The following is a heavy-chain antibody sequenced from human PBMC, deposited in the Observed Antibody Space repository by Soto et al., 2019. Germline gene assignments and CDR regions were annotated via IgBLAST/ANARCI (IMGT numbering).Heavy chain of an antibody. D-gene: IGHD6-13*01. Sequence: QVQLQESGPGLVKPSQTLSLTCTVSGGSISSGGYYWSWIRQHPGKGLEWIGYIYYSGSTYYNPSLKSRVTIPVDTSKNQFSRKLSSVTAADTAVYYCARAGWDSSSWYPPYFDYWGQGTLVTVSS. CDR2: IYYSGST. J-gene: IGHJ4*02. CDR1: GGSISSGGYY. CDR3: ARAGWDSSSWYPPYFDY. V-gene: IGHV4-31*03.